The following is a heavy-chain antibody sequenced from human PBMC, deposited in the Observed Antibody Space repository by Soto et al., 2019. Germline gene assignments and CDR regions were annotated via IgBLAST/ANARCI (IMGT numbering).Heavy chain of an antibody. D-gene: IGHD3-3*01. CDR2: IYYNGRT. J-gene: IGHJ4*02. Sequence: SETLSLTCTVSGGSISTYYWSWIRQPPGKGLEWIGYIYYNGRTNYNPSLESRVTISLDTSKSQFSLKLSSVSAADTAVYYCARDGSGYDFWSGPYYFDYWGPGTLVTVSS. CDR3: ARDGSGYDFWSGPYYFDY. V-gene: IGHV4-59*01. CDR1: GGSISTYY.